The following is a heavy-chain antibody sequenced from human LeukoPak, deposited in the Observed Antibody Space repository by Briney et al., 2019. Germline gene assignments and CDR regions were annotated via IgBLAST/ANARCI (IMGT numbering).Heavy chain of an antibody. CDR1: GFTFSSYA. D-gene: IGHD3-16*01. Sequence: GGSLRLSCAASGFTFSSYAMSWVRQAPGKGLEWVSVIDRGGSTDYADSVKGRFTISRDNSKNTLYLQMNSLRAEDTAVYYCARDRSLDYGMDVWGQGTTVTVSS. CDR2: IDRGGST. J-gene: IGHJ6*02. CDR3: ARDRSLDYGMDV. V-gene: IGHV3-66*01.